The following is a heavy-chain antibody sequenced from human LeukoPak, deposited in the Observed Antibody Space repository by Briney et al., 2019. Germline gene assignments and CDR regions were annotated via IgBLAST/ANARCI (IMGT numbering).Heavy chain of an antibody. Sequence: SETLSLTCAVYGGSFSGYYWSWIRQPPGKGLEWIGEINHSGSTNYNPSVKSRVTISLDTSNNQFSLKLTSVTAADTAVYYCAGGQHYDVLTGRFFNWFDPWGQGTLVTVSS. CDR1: GGSFSGYY. CDR3: AGGQHYDVLTGRFFNWFDP. D-gene: IGHD3-9*01. J-gene: IGHJ5*02. CDR2: INHSGST. V-gene: IGHV4-34*01.